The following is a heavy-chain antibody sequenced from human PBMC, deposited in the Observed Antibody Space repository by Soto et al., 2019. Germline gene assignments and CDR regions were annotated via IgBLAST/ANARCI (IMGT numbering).Heavy chain of an antibody. CDR1: GGTFSSYT. Sequence: SVKVSCKASGGTFSSYTISWVRQAPGQGLEWMGRIILILGIANYAQKFQGRVTITADKSTSTAYMELSSLRSEDTAVYYCARDALRYCSSTSCPHDYYYYYMDVWGKGTTVTVSS. J-gene: IGHJ6*03. V-gene: IGHV1-69*04. CDR2: IILILGIA. CDR3: ARDALRYCSSTSCPHDYYYYYMDV. D-gene: IGHD2-2*01.